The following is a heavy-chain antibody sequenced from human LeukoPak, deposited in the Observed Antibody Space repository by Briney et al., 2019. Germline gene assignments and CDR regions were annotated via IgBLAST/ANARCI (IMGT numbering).Heavy chain of an antibody. CDR2: VHKNGST. Sequence: PSETLSLTCAVSTGSITSNWWSWVRQPPGKGLEWIGEVHKNGSTNYYPSLLSRVTISIDKSKNQIALELTSVTAADTAVYYCAKEIVGAPTPGAYWGQGILVTVSS. V-gene: IGHV4-4*02. D-gene: IGHD1-26*01. CDR1: TGSITSNW. CDR3: AKEIVGAPTPGAY. J-gene: IGHJ4*02.